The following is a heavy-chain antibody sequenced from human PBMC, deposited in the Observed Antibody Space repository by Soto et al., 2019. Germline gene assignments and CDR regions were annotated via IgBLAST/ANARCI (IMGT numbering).Heavy chain of an antibody. J-gene: IGHJ4*02. CDR3: AKRRGAGGHFDY. V-gene: IGHV3-23*01. CDR1: GFTVSSYA. CDR2: VSIGGST. D-gene: IGHD2-15*01. Sequence: GGSLRLSCAASGFTVSSYAMGWVRQGPGKGLEWVAVVSIGGSTHYADSVRGRFTISRDNSKNTLSLQMNSLTAEDTAVYFCAKRRGAGGHFDYWGQGALVTVSS.